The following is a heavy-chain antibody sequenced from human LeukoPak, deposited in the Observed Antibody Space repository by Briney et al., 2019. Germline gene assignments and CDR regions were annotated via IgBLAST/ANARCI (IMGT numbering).Heavy chain of an antibody. CDR1: GGSISGSGLY. V-gene: IGHV4-31*03. Sequence: SETLSLTCSVSGGSISGSGLYWSWFRQFPTKGLEYIGYIYYSGSTDYNPSFKSRVTISVDTSKNQFSLKLASVSAADTAVYYCARESLGVETTPEWGPGTLVTVSS. J-gene: IGHJ4*02. CDR3: ARESLGVETTPE. D-gene: IGHD3-3*01. CDR2: IYYSGST.